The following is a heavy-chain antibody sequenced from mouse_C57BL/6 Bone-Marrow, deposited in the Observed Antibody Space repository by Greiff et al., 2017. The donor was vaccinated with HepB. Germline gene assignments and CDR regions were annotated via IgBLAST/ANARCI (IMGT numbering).Heavy chain of an antibody. D-gene: IGHD1-1*01. Sequence: QVQLQQPGTELVKPGASVKLSCKASGYTFTSYWMHWVKQRPGQGLEWIGNINPSNGGTNYNEKFKSKATLTVDKSSSTAYMQLSSLTSEDSAVYYCARPPPYDYGCGYVLAYWGQGTLVTVSA. CDR3: ARPPPYDYGCGYVLAY. CDR2: INPSNGGT. CDR1: GYTFTSYW. V-gene: IGHV1-53*01. J-gene: IGHJ3*01.